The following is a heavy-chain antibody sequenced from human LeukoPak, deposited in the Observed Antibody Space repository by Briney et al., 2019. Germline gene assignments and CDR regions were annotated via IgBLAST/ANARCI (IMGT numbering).Heavy chain of an antibody. CDR3: ARGLNYDLNP. CDR2: IFYGGST. V-gene: IGHV4-4*02. CDR1: GGSISSDNW. D-gene: IGHD3-3*01. Sequence: SGTLSLTCTVSGGSISSDNWWTWVRQPPGKGLEWIAGIFYGGSTNYNPSLKSRVTISIDKSKNQFSLDLSSATAADTAVYYCARGLNYDLNPWGQGTLVTVSS. J-gene: IGHJ5*02.